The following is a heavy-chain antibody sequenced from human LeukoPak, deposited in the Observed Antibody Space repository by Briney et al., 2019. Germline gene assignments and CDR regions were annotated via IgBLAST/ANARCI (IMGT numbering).Heavy chain of an antibody. CDR3: ARIRGDVSGYLYDY. V-gene: IGHV1-3*03. D-gene: IGHD3-22*01. CDR1: GYTFTSYA. Sequence: GASVKVSCKASGYTFTSYAMHWVRQAPGQRLEWMGWINAGNGNTKYSQEFQGRVTITADKSTSTAYMELSSLRSEDTAVYYCARIRGDVSGYLYDYWGQGTLVTVSS. CDR2: INAGNGNT. J-gene: IGHJ4*02.